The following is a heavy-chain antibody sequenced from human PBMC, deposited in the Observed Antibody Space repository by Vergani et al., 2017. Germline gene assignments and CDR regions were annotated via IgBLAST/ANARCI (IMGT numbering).Heavy chain of an antibody. CDR1: GYSFNNSA. CDR3: ARAKRGRLAVGATDS. J-gene: IGHJ4*02. V-gene: IGHV7-4-1*01. D-gene: IGHD6-19*01. Sequence: QEQLVQSGSELKKPGASVKVSCKASGYSFNNSAIHWVRQAPGQGLEWMGWINPTTGNPTHARAFTGRFVFSLDTSISTAYLQIGSLKAEDTAVYFCARAKRGRLAVGATDSWGQGTLLTVSS. CDR2: INPTTGNP.